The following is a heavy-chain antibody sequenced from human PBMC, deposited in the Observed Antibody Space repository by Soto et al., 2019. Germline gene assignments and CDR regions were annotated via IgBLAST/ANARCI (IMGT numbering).Heavy chain of an antibody. CDR1: SHSISSGHY. D-gene: IGHD5-18*01. Sequence: SETLSLTCTVSSHSISSGHYWGWIRQPPGKGPEWIGSMHHSGTTHYNPSLKSRVTMSIDTSKDQLSLKLRSVTAADTAVYFCARDQGYGEISPYFDSWGQGTLVTVSS. CDR2: MHHSGTT. CDR3: ARDQGYGEISPYFDS. V-gene: IGHV4-38-2*02. J-gene: IGHJ4*02.